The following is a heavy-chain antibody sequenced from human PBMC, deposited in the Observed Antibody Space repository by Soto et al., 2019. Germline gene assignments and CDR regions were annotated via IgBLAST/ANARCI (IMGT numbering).Heavy chain of an antibody. D-gene: IGHD3-10*01. CDR1: GGSISSYY. CDR3: ARPGNYGSGSYLYYLDY. Sequence: SETLSLTCTVSGGSISSYYWSWIRQPPGKGLERIGYIYYSGSTNYNPSHKSRVTISVDTSKNQFSLKLSSVTAADTVVYYCARPGNYGSGSYLYYLDYWGQGTLVTVS. V-gene: IGHV4-59*01. J-gene: IGHJ4*02. CDR2: IYYSGST.